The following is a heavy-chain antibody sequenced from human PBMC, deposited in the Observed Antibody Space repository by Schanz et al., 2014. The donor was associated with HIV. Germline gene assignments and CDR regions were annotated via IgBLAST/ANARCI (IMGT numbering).Heavy chain of an antibody. V-gene: IGHV3-33*01. CDR2: IWHDGNKK. Sequence: VQLVESGGGVVQPGRSLRLSCAAFGFTFSSYGMHWVRQAPGKGLEWGAVIWHDGNKKYYTDSVKGRFTISRDNSKNTLYLQMDSLRAEDTAVYYCARDDLRLGELSSWGQGTLVTVSS. CDR1: GFTFSSYG. D-gene: IGHD3-16*02. J-gene: IGHJ5*02. CDR3: ARDDLRLGELSS.